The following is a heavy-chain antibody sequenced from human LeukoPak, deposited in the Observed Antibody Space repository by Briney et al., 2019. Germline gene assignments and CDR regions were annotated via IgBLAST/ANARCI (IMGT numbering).Heavy chain of an antibody. J-gene: IGHJ4*02. CDR2: IIPIFGSA. CDR3: ARIVGDYGVLVH. V-gene: IGHV1-69*05. CDR1: GGTFSTYA. D-gene: IGHD4-17*01. Sequence: SVKVSCKASGGTFSTYAINWVRQAPGQGLEWMGRIIPIFGSAHYSQKFQGRVTITTEETTSTAYMEVSSLRAEGTAVYYCARIVGDYGVLVHWGQGPLVTVSS.